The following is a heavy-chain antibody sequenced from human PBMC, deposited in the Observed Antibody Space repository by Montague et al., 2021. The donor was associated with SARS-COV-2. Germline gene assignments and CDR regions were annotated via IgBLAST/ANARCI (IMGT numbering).Heavy chain of an antibody. J-gene: IGHJ3*02. CDR1: GGSISSSSYY. CDR2: IYYSRST. V-gene: IGHV4-39*01. CDR3: ASPTYYYDSSGSDAFDI. Sequence: SETLSLTCTVSGGSISSSSYYWGWIRQPPGKGLEWIGSIYYSRSTYYNPSLKSRVTIPVDTSKNQFSLKLSSVTAADTAVYYCASPTYYYDSSGSDAFDIWGQGTMITVSS. D-gene: IGHD3-22*01.